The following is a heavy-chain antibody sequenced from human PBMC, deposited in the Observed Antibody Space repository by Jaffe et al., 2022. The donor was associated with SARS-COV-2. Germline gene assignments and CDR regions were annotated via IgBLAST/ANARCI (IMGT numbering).Heavy chain of an antibody. J-gene: IGHJ4*02. CDR2: LSYDGNSK. Sequence: QVQLVESGGGVVQPGTSLRLSCAASGFTFSGYGMYWVRQAPGKGLEWVALLSYDGNSKYYADSVKGRFTISRDNSKNTLYLQMNSLRPGDTAVYFCAKDPVDMAMDGPYSSGWYPSFFHYWGQGILVTVSS. CDR1: GFTFSGYG. CDR3: AKDPVDMAMDGPYSSGWYPSFFHY. V-gene: IGHV3-30*18. D-gene: IGHD6-19*01.